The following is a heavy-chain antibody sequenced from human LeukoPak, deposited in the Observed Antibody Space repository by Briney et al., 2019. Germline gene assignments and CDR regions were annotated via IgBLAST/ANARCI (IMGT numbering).Heavy chain of an antibody. V-gene: IGHV3-30*02. CDR2: IRYDGSKK. CDR1: GFTFSRYG. CDR3: ARTGDTERFDY. D-gene: IGHD3/OR15-3a*01. J-gene: IGHJ4*02. Sequence: GGSPRLSCAASGFTFSRYGMHWVRQAPDKGLEWVALIRYDGSKKDYADSVKGRVTISRDNFKNTLYLQMNSLRAEDTAMYYCARTGDTERFDYWGQGTLVTVSS.